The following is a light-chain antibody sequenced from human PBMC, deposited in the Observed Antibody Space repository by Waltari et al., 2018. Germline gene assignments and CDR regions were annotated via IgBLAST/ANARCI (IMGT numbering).Light chain of an antibody. Sequence: EILLTQSPGILSLSQGERATLSCRASQSVSSNCLAWYQQKPGQPPRLLIYGASSRATGIPDRFSVSGSGTDFTLTINRLEPEDFAVYYCQQYGSSPQTFGQGTKVEIK. CDR3: QQYGSSPQT. CDR1: QSVSSNC. J-gene: IGKJ1*01. CDR2: GAS. V-gene: IGKV3-20*01.